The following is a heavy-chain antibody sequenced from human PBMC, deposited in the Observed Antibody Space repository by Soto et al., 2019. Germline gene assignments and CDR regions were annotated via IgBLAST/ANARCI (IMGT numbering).Heavy chain of an antibody. V-gene: IGHV3-74*01. Sequence: EVQLVESGGGLVQPGGSLRLSCTASGFTFSTYWIHWVRQAPGKGLVWVSRIRGDGRSTNYADSVKGRFTISRDSAKNTVYLQMNSLRAEDTAVYYCGRDLHIAAADYWGQGTLVTVSS. CDR1: GFTFSTYW. D-gene: IGHD6-13*01. CDR2: IRGDGRST. CDR3: GRDLHIAAADY. J-gene: IGHJ4*02.